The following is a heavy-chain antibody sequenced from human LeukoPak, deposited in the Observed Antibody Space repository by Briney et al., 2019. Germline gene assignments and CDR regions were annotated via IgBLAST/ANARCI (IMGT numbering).Heavy chain of an antibody. J-gene: IGHJ4*02. V-gene: IGHV4-34*01. CDR2: INHSGST. Sequence: PSETLSLTCAVYGGSFSGYYWSWIRQPPGKGLEWIGEINHSGSTNYNPSLKSRVTISVDTSKNQFSLKLSSVTAADTAVYYCARGITMVRGVDYWGRGTLVTVSS. CDR1: GGSFSGYY. D-gene: IGHD3-10*01. CDR3: ARGITMVRGVDY.